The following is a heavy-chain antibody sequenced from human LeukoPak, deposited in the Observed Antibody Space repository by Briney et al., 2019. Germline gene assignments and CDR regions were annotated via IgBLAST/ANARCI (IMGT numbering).Heavy chain of an antibody. Sequence: PSETLSLTCTVSGGSISSYYWSWIWQPPGKGLEWIGYIYYSGSTNYNPSLKSRVTISVDTSKNQFSLKLSSVTAADTAVYYCARGDTAMATPYFDYWGQGTLVTVSS. CDR3: ARGDTAMATPYFDY. V-gene: IGHV4-59*01. CDR2: IYYSGST. CDR1: GGSISSYY. J-gene: IGHJ4*02. D-gene: IGHD5-18*01.